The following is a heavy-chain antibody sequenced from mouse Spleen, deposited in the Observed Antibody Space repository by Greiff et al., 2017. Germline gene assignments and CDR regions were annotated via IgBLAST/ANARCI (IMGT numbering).Heavy chain of an antibody. D-gene: IGHD2-3*01. Sequence: EVKLQESGAELVKPGASVKLSCTASGFNIKDTYMHWVKQRPEQGLEWIGRIDPANGNTKYDPKFQGKATITADTSSNTAYLQLSSLTSEDTAVYYCARVTTPGMDYWGQGTSVTVSS. CDR2: IDPANGNT. CDR1: GFNIKDTY. V-gene: IGHV14-3*02. CDR3: ARVTTPGMDY. J-gene: IGHJ4*01.